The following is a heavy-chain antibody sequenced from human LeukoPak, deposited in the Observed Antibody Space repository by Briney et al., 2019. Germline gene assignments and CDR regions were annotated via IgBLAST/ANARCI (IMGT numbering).Heavy chain of an antibody. CDR3: AKRGWFGELLSAFDI. V-gene: IGHV3-23*01. CDR1: GFTFSSYA. CDR2: ISGSGGST. D-gene: IGHD3-10*01. Sequence: GGSLRLSCAASGFTFSSYAMSWVRQAPGKGLEWVSAISGSGGSTYYADSVKGRFTISRDNSKNTLYLQMNSLRAEDTAVYYWAKRGWFGELLSAFDIWGQGTMVTVSS. J-gene: IGHJ3*02.